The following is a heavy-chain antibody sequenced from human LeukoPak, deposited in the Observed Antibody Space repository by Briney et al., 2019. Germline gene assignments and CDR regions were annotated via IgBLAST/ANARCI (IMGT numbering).Heavy chain of an antibody. CDR1: GYTFSIYN. CDR2: INPSGGT. D-gene: IGHD6-13*01. J-gene: IGHJ4*02. V-gene: IGHV1-46*01. Sequence: GASVKVSCKASGYTFSIYNMHWVRQAPGQGLEWMGIINPSGGTSYAQKLQGRITMTRDTSTSTLYMELSSLISDDTAGYYCAREGVAGTGLDFWGEGTLVTVSS. CDR3: AREGVAGTGLDF.